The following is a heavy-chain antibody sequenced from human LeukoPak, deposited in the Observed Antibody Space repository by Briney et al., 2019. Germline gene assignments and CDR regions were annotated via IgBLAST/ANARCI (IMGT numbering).Heavy chain of an antibody. CDR3: ARDHTTLWAFDI. CDR2: IYYSGST. CDR1: GGSISSYY. D-gene: IGHD2-21*01. Sequence: TETLSLTCTVSGGSISSYYWSWIRKPPGKGLEWIGYIYYSGSTNYNPSLKSRVTISVDTSKNQFSLKLSSVTAADTAVYYCARDHTTLWAFDIWGQGTMVTVSS. V-gene: IGHV4-59*01. J-gene: IGHJ3*02.